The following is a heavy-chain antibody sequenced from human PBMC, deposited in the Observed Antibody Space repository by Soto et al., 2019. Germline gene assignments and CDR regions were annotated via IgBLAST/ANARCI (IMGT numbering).Heavy chain of an antibody. Sequence: GASVKVSCKASGYTFTSYGISWVRQAPGQGLEWMGWISAYNGNTNYAQKLQGRVTMTTDTSTSTAYMELRSLRSDDTAVYYCAREPGGKPVHGFDYWGQRSLVIVSS. V-gene: IGHV1-18*01. CDR3: AREPGGKPVHGFDY. CDR1: GYTFTSYG. CDR2: ISAYNGNT. J-gene: IGHJ4*02.